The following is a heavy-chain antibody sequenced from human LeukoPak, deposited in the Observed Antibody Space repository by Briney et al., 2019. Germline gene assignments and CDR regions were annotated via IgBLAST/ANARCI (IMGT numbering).Heavy chain of an antibody. Sequence: SQTLSLTCTVSGGSISSGDYYWSWIRQPPGKGLEWIGYIYYSGSTYYNPSLKSRVTISVDTSKNQFSLKLSSVTAADTAVYYCARVIADMVRGVINYYGMDVWGQGTTVTVSS. J-gene: IGHJ6*02. D-gene: IGHD3-10*01. CDR3: ARVIADMVRGVINYYGMDV. CDR1: GGSISSGDYY. V-gene: IGHV4-30-4*01. CDR2: IYYSGST.